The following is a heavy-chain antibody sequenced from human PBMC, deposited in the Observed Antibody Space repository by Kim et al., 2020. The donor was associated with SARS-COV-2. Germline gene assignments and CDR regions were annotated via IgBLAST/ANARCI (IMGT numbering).Heavy chain of an antibody. J-gene: IGHJ6*02. CDR1: GFTFSSYE. V-gene: IGHV3-48*03. CDR2: ISSSGSTI. D-gene: IGHD4-17*01. CDR3: ARGRHDYGDYSVHYYGMDV. Sequence: GGSLRLSCAASGFTFSSYEMNWVRQAPGKGLEWVSYISSSGSTIYYADSVKGRFTISRDNAKNSLYLQMNSLRAEDTAVYYCARGRHDYGDYSVHYYGMDVWGQGTTVTVSS.